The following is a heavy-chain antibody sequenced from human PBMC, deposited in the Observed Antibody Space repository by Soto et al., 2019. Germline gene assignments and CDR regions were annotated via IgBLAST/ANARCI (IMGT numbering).Heavy chain of an antibody. CDR1: GYTFTSYA. D-gene: IGHD6-13*01. V-gene: IGHV1-3*01. CDR3: ARDPSGIAAAGIFDY. J-gene: IGHJ4*02. CDR2: INAGNGNT. Sequence: ASVKVSCKASGYTFTSYAMHWVRQAPGQRLEWMGWINAGNGNTKYSQKFQGRVTITRDTSASTAYMELSSLRSEDTAVYYCARDPSGIAAAGIFDYWGQGTLVTVSS.